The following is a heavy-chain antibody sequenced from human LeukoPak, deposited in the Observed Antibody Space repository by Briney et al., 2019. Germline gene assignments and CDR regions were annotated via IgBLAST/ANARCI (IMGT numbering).Heavy chain of an antibody. CDR2: IYSGGST. V-gene: IGHV3-66*01. Sequence: PGGSLRLSCAASGFTVSSNYMSWVRQAPGKGLEWVSVIYSGGSTYYAASVKGRFTISIDNSKNTLYLQMNSLRAEDTAVYYCARDSRRILPSDWGQGTLVTVSS. CDR1: GFTVSSNY. J-gene: IGHJ4*02. D-gene: IGHD2-15*01. CDR3: ARDSRRILPSD.